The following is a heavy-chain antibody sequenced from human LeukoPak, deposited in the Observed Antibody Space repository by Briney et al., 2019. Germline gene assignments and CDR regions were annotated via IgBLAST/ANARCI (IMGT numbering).Heavy chain of an antibody. V-gene: IGHV3-23*01. Sequence: QPGGSLRLSCAASGFKFSSFGIHWVRQAPGKGLEWVSAISGSGGSTYYADSVKGRFTISRDNSKNTLYLQMNSLRAEDTAVYYCAKGNTMIDYWGQGTLVTVSS. D-gene: IGHD3-22*01. J-gene: IGHJ4*02. CDR3: AKGNTMIDY. CDR1: GFKFSSFG. CDR2: ISGSGGST.